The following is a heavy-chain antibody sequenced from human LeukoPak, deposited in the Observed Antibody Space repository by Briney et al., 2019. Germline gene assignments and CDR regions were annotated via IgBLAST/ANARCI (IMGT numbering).Heavy chain of an antibody. V-gene: IGHV1-2*02. D-gene: IGHD3-10*01. Sequence: ASVKVSCKASGYTFTGCYMHWVRQAPGQGLEWMGWINPNSGGTNYAQKFQGRVTMTRDTSISTAYMELSRLRSDDTAVYYCARTPVMVRGFNWFDPWGQGTLVTVSS. CDR1: GYTFTGCY. J-gene: IGHJ5*02. CDR2: INPNSGGT. CDR3: ARTPVMVRGFNWFDP.